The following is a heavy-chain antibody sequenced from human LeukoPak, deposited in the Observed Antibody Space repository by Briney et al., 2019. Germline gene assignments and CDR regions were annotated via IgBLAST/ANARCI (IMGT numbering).Heavy chain of an antibody. CDR2: ISSSDTYI. CDR1: GFTFSSYS. V-gene: IGHV3-21*01. J-gene: IGHJ4*02. D-gene: IGHD3-16*02. CDR3: AREMITFGGVIVL. Sequence: GSLRLSCAASGFTFSSYSMNWVRQAPGKGLEWVSSISSSDTYIYHADSVKGRFTISRDNAKNSLYLQMNSLRAEDTAVYYCAREMITFGGVIVLWGQGTLVTVSS.